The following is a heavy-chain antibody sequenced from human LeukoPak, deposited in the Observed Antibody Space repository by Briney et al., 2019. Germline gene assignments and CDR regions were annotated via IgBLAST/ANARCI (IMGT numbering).Heavy chain of an antibody. J-gene: IGHJ6*03. CDR3: ARGRGKVGATKLGYYYYYMDV. V-gene: IGHV1-69*05. CDR1: GGTFSSYA. D-gene: IGHD1-26*01. Sequence: SVKVSCKASGGTFSSYAISWVRQAPGQGLEWMGGIIPIFGTANYAQKFQGRVTITTDESTSTAYMELNSLRSEDTAVYYCARGRGKVGATKLGYYYYYMDVWGKGTTVTVSS. CDR2: IIPIFGTA.